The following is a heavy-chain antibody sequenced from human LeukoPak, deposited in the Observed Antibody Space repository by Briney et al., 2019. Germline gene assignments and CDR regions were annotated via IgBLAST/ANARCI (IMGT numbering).Heavy chain of an antibody. CDR3: ARTEYSSSSGHFDY. J-gene: IGHJ4*02. CDR2: IKQDGSEK. D-gene: IGHD6-6*01. CDR1: GFTFSSYW. V-gene: IGHV3-7*01. Sequence: PGGSLRLSCAASGFTFSSYWMSWVRQAPGKGLEWVANIKQDGSEKYYVDSVKGRFTISRDNAKNSLYLQMNSLRAEDTAVYYCARTEYSSSSGHFDYWGQGTLVTVSS.